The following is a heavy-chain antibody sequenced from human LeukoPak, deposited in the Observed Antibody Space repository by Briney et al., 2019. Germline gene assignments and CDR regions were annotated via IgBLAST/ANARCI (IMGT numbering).Heavy chain of an antibody. V-gene: IGHV4-39*07. CDR1: GGSISSSSYY. CDR2: IYYSGST. Sequence: SETLSLTCTVSGGSISSSSYYWGWIRQPPGKGLEWIGSIYYSGSTYYNPSLKSRVTISVDTSKNQFFLKLSSVTAADTAVYYCAKDGWQLDRQYNWFDPWGQGTLVTVSS. J-gene: IGHJ5*02. D-gene: IGHD6-6*01. CDR3: AKDGWQLDRQYNWFDP.